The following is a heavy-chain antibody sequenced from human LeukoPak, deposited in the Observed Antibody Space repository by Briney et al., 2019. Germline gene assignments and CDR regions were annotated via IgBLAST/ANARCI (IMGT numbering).Heavy chain of an antibody. J-gene: IGHJ6*02. V-gene: IGHV4-59*01. CDR2: IYYSGST. Sequence: PSETLSLTCTVSGGSISSYYWSWIRQPPGKGLEWIGYIYYSGSTNYNPSLKSRVTISVDTSKNQFSLKLSSVTAADTAVYYCAREVQGQLGYYYYYGMDVWGQGTTVTVSS. D-gene: IGHD6-13*01. CDR1: GGSISSYY. CDR3: AREVQGQLGYYYYYGMDV.